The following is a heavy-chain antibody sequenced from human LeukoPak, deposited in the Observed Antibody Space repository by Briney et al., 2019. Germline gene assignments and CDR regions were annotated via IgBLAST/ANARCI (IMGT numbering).Heavy chain of an antibody. V-gene: IGHV1-18*04. Sequence: ASVRVSCKTSGYSFTNYSVCWVRQAPGQGPEWMGWISGENGNTNYAQKFQARFTMTTDTSTGTAYMELRSLRSDDTAVYYCARWGVHGTTTYCFDYWGQGSQVTVSS. CDR1: GYSFTNYS. D-gene: IGHD2/OR15-2a*01. CDR3: ARWGVHGTTTYCFDY. J-gene: IGHJ4*02. CDR2: ISGENGNT.